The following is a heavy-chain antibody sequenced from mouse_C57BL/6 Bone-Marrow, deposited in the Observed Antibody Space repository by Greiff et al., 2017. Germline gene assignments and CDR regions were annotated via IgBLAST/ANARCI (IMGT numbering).Heavy chain of an antibody. CDR1: GYAFSSSW. D-gene: IGHD2-14*01. Sequence: QVQLQQSGPELVKPGASVKISCKASGYAFSSSWMHWVKQRPGKGLEWIGRIYPGDGDTNYNGKFKGKATLTADKSSSTAYMQLSSLTSEDSAVYVCARMNCNYRGAMDYWGQGTSVTVSS. V-gene: IGHV1-82*01. CDR2: IYPGDGDT. CDR3: ARMNCNYRGAMDY. J-gene: IGHJ4*01.